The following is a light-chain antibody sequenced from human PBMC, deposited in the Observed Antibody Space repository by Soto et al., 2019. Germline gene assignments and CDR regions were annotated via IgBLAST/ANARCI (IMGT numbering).Light chain of an antibody. V-gene: IGKV3D-15*01. CDR1: QSVGSH. Sequence: YPGEGDTLTCRASQSVGSHLAWYQHKPGQAPRLLIYDASNRATGIPARFSGSASGTEFTLTISSLQSEDFAIYYCQQYNNWPLTFGGGTKVDIK. CDR2: DAS. CDR3: QQYNNWPLT. J-gene: IGKJ4*01.